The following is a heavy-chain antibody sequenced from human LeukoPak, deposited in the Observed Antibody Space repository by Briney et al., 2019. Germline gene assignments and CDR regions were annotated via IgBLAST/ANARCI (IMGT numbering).Heavy chain of an antibody. J-gene: IGHJ6*03. CDR2: IYYSGST. V-gene: IGHV4-39*01. D-gene: IGHD3-3*01. CDR3: ARVDFWSGYYTGYYYYMDV. Sequence: SETLSLTCTVSGGSISSSSYYWGWIRQPPGKGLEWIGSIYYSGSTYYNPSLKSRVTISVDTSKNQFSLELSSVTAADTAVYYCARVDFWSGYYTGYYYYMDVWGKGTTVTVSS. CDR1: GGSISSSSYY.